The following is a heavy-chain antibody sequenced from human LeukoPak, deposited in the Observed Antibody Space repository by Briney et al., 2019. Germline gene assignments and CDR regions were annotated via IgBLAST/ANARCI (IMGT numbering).Heavy chain of an antibody. CDR1: GGSISSYY. J-gene: IGHJ4*02. Sequence: SETLSLTCTVSGGSISSYYWSWIRQPAGKGLEWIGRIYTSGSTRYNPSLKSRVTMSVDTSKNQFSLKLSSVTAADTAVYYCARGHPKQNPRFYDYVWGSYRYSYWGQGTLVTVSS. V-gene: IGHV4-4*07. CDR3: ARGHPKQNPRFYDYVWGSYRYSY. D-gene: IGHD3-16*02. CDR2: IYTSGST.